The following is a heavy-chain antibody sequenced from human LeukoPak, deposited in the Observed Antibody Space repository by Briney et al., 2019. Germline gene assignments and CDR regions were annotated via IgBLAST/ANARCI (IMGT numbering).Heavy chain of an antibody. D-gene: IGHD3-16*02. CDR1: GDSIGSYY. V-gene: IGHV4-59*01. Sequence: SEALSLTCAVSGDSIGSYYWTWIRQSPGKGLEWIGYIFYSGSTSYSPSLKSRVTISVDTSNNQFSLQLRSVTAADTAIYYCARGRARDGSYPWLDSWGQGTLVTVSS. J-gene: IGHJ5*01. CDR2: IFYSGST. CDR3: ARGRARDGSYPWLDS.